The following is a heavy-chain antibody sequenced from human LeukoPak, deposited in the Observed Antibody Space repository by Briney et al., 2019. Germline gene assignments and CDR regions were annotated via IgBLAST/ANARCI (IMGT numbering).Heavy chain of an antibody. CDR2: IYYSGRT. CDR3: AGGPIGYCSSASCRFDY. CDR1: GGSISSYY. D-gene: IGHD2-2*03. J-gene: IGHJ4*02. V-gene: IGHV4-59*08. Sequence: SETLSLTCTVSGGSISSYYWTWIRQPPGKGLEWIGYIYYSGRTNYNPSLKSRVTISVDTSKNGFSLKLSSVTAADTAVYYCAGGPIGYCSSASCRFDYWGQGTLVTVSS.